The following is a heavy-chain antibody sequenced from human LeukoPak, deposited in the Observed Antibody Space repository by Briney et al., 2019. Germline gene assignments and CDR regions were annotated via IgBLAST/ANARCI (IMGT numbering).Heavy chain of an antibody. CDR2: IYYSGST. J-gene: IGHJ4*02. V-gene: IGHV4-39*07. CDR1: GGSISSSSYY. Sequence: PSETLSLTCTVSGGSISSSSYYWGWIRQPPGKGLEWIGSIYYSGSTYYNPSLKSRVTISVDTSKNQFSLKLSSVTAADTAVYYCARGSLYGSGRLHHLFDYWGQGTLVTVSS. CDR3: ARGSLYGSGRLHHLFDY. D-gene: IGHD3-10*01.